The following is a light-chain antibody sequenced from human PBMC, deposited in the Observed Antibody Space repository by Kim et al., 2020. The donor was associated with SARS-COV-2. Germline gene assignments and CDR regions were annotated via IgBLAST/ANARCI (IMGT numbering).Light chain of an antibody. J-gene: IGLJ2*01. Sequence: QSVLTQPPSASGTPGQRVTISCSGSSSNIGSNTVNWYQQLPGTAPKLLIYSNNQRPSGVHDRFSGSKSGTSASLAISGLQSEDEADYYCAAWDDSLNGPHVVFGGGTQLTVL. CDR1: SSNIGSNT. V-gene: IGLV1-44*01. CDR3: AAWDDSLNGPHVV. CDR2: SNN.